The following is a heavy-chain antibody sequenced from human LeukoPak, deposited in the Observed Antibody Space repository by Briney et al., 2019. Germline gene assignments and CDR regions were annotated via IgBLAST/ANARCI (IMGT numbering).Heavy chain of an antibody. Sequence: ASVKVSCKASGYTFTGYYMHWVRQAPGQGLEWMGWINPNSGGTNYAQKLQGRVTMTTDTSTSTAYMELRSLRSDDTAVYYCARDSGNVGSAFDYWGQGTLVTVSS. CDR2: INPNSGGT. J-gene: IGHJ4*02. D-gene: IGHD3-10*01. CDR3: ARDSGNVGSAFDY. CDR1: GYTFTGYY. V-gene: IGHV1-2*02.